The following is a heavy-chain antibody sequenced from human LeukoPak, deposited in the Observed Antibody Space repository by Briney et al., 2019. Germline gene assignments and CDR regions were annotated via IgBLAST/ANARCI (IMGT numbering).Heavy chain of an antibody. J-gene: IGHJ4*02. CDR3: VRGRGYVVDY. CDR1: KFTFLNDW. Sequence: GGALRLSCGGAKFTFLNDWMHWVRQTPGKGREWVANINLDGSAKNYVGSVEGRFTISRDNAKNSLYLEMNGLRVEDTAVYHCVRGRGYVVDYWGQGTLVTVSS. D-gene: IGHD2-15*01. CDR2: INLDGSAK. V-gene: IGHV3-7*04.